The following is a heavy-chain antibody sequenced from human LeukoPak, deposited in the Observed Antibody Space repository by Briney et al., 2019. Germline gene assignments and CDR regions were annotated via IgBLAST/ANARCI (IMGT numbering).Heavy chain of an antibody. CDR3: ARARRVDDFWSGYVQYGNWFDP. D-gene: IGHD3-3*01. CDR1: GGSFSGYY. Sequence: PSETLSLTCAVYGGSFSGYYWSWIRQPPGKGLEWIGEINHSGSTNYNPSLKSRVTISVGTSKNQFSLKLSSVTAADTAVYYCARARRVDDFWSGYVQYGNWFDPWGQGTLVTVSS. J-gene: IGHJ5*02. V-gene: IGHV4-34*01. CDR2: INHSGST.